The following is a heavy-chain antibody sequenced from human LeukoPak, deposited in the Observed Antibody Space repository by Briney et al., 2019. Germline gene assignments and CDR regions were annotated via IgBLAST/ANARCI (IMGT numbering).Heavy chain of an antibody. D-gene: IGHD4/OR15-4a*01. CDR1: RGSISSPTYY. V-gene: IGHV4-39*01. CDR3: AQSDVLAGAFDI. Sequence: SETLSLTCTVSRGSISSPTYYWGWIRQPPGKGLEWIGYIYYSRSTYYNPSLKSRVTISVDTSKNQFSLSLSSVTAADTAVYYCAQSDVLAGAFDIWGQGTMVIVSS. CDR2: IYYSRST. J-gene: IGHJ3*02.